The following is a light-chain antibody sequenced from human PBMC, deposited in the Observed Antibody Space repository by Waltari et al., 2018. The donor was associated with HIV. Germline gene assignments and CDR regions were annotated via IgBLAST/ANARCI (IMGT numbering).Light chain of an antibody. Sequence: SSALAQDPAVSVPLGQTVRITCQGHSVRSYYASWYQQKPGQAPVLVIYGENNRPSGIPDRFSGSRSGNTASLTIAGAQAEDEADYYCNSRDDSGHWFFGGGTKVTVL. CDR1: SVRSYY. CDR3: NSRDDSGHWF. CDR2: GEN. V-gene: IGLV3-19*01. J-gene: IGLJ3*02.